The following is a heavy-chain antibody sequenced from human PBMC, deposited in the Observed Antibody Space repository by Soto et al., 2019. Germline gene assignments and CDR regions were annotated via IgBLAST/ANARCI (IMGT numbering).Heavy chain of an antibody. CDR1: GFTFSSYS. D-gene: IGHD5-12*01. J-gene: IGHJ6*02. CDR2: ISSSSSYI. Sequence: PGGSLRLSCAASGFTFSSYSMNWARQAPGKGLEWVSSISSSSSYIYYADSVKGRFTISRDNAKNSLYLQMNSLRAEDTAVYYCARGLFNVDIVEPYGMDVWGQGTTVTVSS. V-gene: IGHV3-21*01. CDR3: ARGLFNVDIVEPYGMDV.